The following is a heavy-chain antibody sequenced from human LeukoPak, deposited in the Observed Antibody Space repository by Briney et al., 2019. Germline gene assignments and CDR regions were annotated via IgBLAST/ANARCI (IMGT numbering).Heavy chain of an antibody. Sequence: GGSLRLSCAPSGFTFSRYAMHWVRQAPGQGLGWGAVISYDGSNKYYAGSVKGRFTISRDNSKNTLYLQMNSLRAEDTAVYYCARDGYYGSGSYLYCFDYWGQGTLVTASS. J-gene: IGHJ4*02. CDR1: GFTFSRYA. V-gene: IGHV3-30-3*01. CDR2: ISYDGSNK. CDR3: ARDGYYGSGSYLYCFDY. D-gene: IGHD3-10*01.